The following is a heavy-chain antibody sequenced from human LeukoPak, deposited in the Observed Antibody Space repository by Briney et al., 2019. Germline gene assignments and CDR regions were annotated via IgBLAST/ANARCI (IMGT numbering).Heavy chain of an antibody. CDR3: AREYCGGDCYSSYYYYYYMDV. V-gene: IGHV4-34*01. CDR2: IYYSGST. Sequence: PSETLSLTCAVYGGSFSGYYWSWIRQPPGKGLEWIGSIYYSGSTYYNPSLKSRVTISVDTSKNQFSLKLSSVTAADTAVYYCAREYCGGDCYSSYYYYYYMDVWGKGTTVTVSS. CDR1: GGSFSGYY. D-gene: IGHD2-21*02. J-gene: IGHJ6*03.